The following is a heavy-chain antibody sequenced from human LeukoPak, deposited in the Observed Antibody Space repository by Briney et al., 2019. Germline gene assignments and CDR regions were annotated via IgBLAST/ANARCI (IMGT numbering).Heavy chain of an antibody. V-gene: IGHV4-34*01. CDR2: INHSGST. D-gene: IGHD1-26*01. J-gene: IGHJ4*02. CDR3: ARDVGATIDDY. Sequence: ASETLSLTCAVYGGSFSGYYWSWTRQPPGKGLEWIGEINHSGSTNYNPSLKSRVTISVDTSKNQFSLKLSSVTAADTAVYYCARDVGATIDDYWGQGTLVTVSS. CDR1: GGSFSGYY.